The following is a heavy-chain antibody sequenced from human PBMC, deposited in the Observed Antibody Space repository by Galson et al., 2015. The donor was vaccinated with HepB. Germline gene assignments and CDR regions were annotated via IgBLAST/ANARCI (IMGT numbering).Heavy chain of an antibody. J-gene: IGHJ6*04. CDR3: AKESLTIFGVETVDV. Sequence: SLRLSCAASGFTFSNYDMHWVRQAPGKGLEWVAVISNDGSNKYYADSVKGRFTISRDNSKNTLYLQMNSLRAEDTAVYYCAKESLTIFGVETVDVWGKGTTVTVSS. CDR2: ISNDGSNK. CDR1: GFTFSNYD. V-gene: IGHV3-30*18. D-gene: IGHD3-3*01.